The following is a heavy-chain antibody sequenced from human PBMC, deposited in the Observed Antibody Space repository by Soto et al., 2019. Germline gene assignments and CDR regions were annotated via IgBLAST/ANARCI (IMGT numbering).Heavy chain of an antibody. CDR1: GGSISSGGYY. J-gene: IGHJ3*02. Sequence: SETLSLTCTVSGGSISSGGYYWSWIRQHPGKGLEWIGYIYYSGSTYYNPSLKSRVTISVDTSKNQFSLKLSSVTAADTAVYYCATGYYYGSGSYYRASDIWGQGTMVTVSS. V-gene: IGHV4-31*03. CDR2: IYYSGST. CDR3: ATGYYYGSGSYYRASDI. D-gene: IGHD3-10*01.